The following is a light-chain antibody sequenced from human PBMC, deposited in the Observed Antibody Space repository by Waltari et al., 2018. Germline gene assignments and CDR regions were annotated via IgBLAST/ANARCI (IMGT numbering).Light chain of an antibody. V-gene: IGLV6-57*02. Sequence: NFMLTQPHSVSESPGKTVTISCTASSGSIASNHVQWHQRRPDSAPKTLIYEDNKRPSGGPDPFSGSIDSSSNPASLTISGLKTEDEADYYCQSFQNSQTVFGGGTKLTVL. CDR1: SGSIASNH. CDR3: QSFQNSQTV. CDR2: EDN. J-gene: IGLJ3*02.